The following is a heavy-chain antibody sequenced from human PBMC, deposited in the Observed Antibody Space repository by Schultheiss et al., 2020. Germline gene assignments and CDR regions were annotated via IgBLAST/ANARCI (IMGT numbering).Heavy chain of an antibody. CDR3: AKDLPRYYDILTGYPPYYYYGMDV. CDR2: ISGSGGST. Sequence: GGSLRLSCAASGFTFSSYAMSWVRQAPGKGLEWVSAISGSGGSTYYADSVKGRFTISRDNSKNTLYLQMNSLRAEDTAVYYCAKDLPRYYDILTGYPPYYYYGMDVWGQGTTVT. V-gene: IGHV3-23*01. D-gene: IGHD3-9*01. CDR1: GFTFSSYA. J-gene: IGHJ6*02.